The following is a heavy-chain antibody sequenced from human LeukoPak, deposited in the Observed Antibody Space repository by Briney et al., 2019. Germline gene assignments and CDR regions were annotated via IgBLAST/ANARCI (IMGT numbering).Heavy chain of an antibody. D-gene: IGHD3-10*01. V-gene: IGHV3-30*03. CDR3: ARAYGSGTFAPGY. CDR1: GFTFSSYG. CDR2: ISYDGSNK. J-gene: IGHJ4*02. Sequence: GGSLRLSCAASGFTFSSYGMHWVRQAPGKGLEWVAVISYDGSNKYYADSVKGRFTISRDNANNSLYLQMNSLRAEDTAMYYCARAYGSGTFAPGYWGQGNLVTVSS.